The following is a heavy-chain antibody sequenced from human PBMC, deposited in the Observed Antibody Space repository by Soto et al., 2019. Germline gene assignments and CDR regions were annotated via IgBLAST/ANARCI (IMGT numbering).Heavy chain of an antibody. Sequence: WVQQENGQGLEWMGWINPNSGGTNYAPKFQGRVTMTRDTSISTAYMELSRLRSDDTAVYYCARGKLNWNYLRSDYYYGMDVWGQGT. J-gene: IGHJ6*01. D-gene: IGHD1-7*01. CDR3: ARGKLNWNYLRSDYYYGMDV. CDR2: INPNSGGT. V-gene: IGHV1-2*02.